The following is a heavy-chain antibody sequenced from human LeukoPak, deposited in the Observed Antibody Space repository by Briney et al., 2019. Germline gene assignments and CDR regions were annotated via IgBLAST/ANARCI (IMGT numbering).Heavy chain of an antibody. J-gene: IGHJ4*02. D-gene: IGHD7-27*01. CDR1: GGTFSSYA. Sequence: GASVKVSCKASGGTFSSYAISWVRQAPGQGLEWMGGIIPIFGTANYAQKFQGRVTITADESTSTAYMELRSLRSDDTAVYYCARDSLQTGAPFDYWGQGTLVTVSS. CDR2: IIPIFGTA. CDR3: ARDSLQTGAPFDY. V-gene: IGHV1-69*13.